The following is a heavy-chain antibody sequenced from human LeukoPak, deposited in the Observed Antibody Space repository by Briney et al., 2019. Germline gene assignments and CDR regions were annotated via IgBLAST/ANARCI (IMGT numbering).Heavy chain of an antibody. CDR3: ARVPTLPARFDY. D-gene: IGHD2-2*01. V-gene: IGHV3-21*01. CDR2: ISSSSSYI. CDR1: GFTFSSYS. Sequence: GGFLRLSCAASGFTFSSYSMNWVRQAPGKGLEWVSSISSSSSYIYYADSVKGRFTISRDNAKNSLYLQMNSLRAEDTAVYYCARVPTLPARFDYWGQGTLVTVSS. J-gene: IGHJ4*02.